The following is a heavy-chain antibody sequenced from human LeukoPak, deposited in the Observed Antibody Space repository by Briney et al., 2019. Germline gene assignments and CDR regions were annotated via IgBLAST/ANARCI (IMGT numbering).Heavy chain of an antibody. J-gene: IGHJ4*02. Sequence: GGSLRLSCAASGFTFSSYWMNWVRQAPGKGLEWVANIKQDGGEIFYVDSLRGRFTISRDNAENPFYLQINGLRADDTAVYYCVRDSNTNYHPDWGQGTLVSVSS. D-gene: IGHD2-8*01. CDR3: VRDSNTNYHPD. CDR2: IKQDGGEI. V-gene: IGHV3-7*04. CDR1: GFTFSSYW.